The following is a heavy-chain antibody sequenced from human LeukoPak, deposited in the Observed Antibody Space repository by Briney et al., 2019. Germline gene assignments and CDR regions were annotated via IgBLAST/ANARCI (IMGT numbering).Heavy chain of an antibody. CDR3: ATIYYYDSSGYYWTFDY. D-gene: IGHD3-22*01. Sequence: SETLSLTCTVSGGSIRSSSYYWGWIRQPPGKGLEWIGSIYYSGSTYYNPSLKSRVTISVDTSKNQFSLKLSSVTAADTAVYYCATIYYYDSSGYYWTFDYWGQGTLVTVSS. J-gene: IGHJ4*02. CDR2: IYYSGST. V-gene: IGHV4-39*01. CDR1: GGSIRSSSYY.